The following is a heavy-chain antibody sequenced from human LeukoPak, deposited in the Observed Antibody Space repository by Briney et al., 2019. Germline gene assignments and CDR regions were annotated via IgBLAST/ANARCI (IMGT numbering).Heavy chain of an antibody. CDR3: VTGQTIDC. J-gene: IGHJ4*02. Sequence: GGSLRLSCTTSGFAFSNYWMYWVRQAPGKGLEWVSRIKSDGSGITYSDAVEGRFTISRDNFKNTLYLQMKNLRDEDTAVYYCVTGQTIDCWGKGTLVTVSS. CDR2: IKSDGSGI. D-gene: IGHD2-21*02. CDR1: GFAFSNYW. V-gene: IGHV3-74*03.